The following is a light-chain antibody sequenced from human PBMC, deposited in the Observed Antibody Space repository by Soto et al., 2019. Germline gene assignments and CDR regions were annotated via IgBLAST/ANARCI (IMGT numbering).Light chain of an antibody. J-gene: IGKJ5*01. Sequence: EIVLTQSPASLSLSPGDRATLSCRASQSVPRNLAWYQQRPGQAPRLLIYDASSRATGIPDRFSGSGSGTDFILTISSLEPEDFAVYYCQQSSNWPPEITFGQGTDWRL. V-gene: IGKV3-11*01. CDR2: DAS. CDR1: QSVPRN. CDR3: QQSSNWPPEIT.